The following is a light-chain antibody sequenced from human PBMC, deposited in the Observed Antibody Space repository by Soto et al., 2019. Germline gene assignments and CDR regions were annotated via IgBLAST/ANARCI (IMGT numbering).Light chain of an antibody. CDR2: GVS. Sequence: DIVMTHSPGSLAVSLGERATLSCRASQSVSSKLAWFQQKPGQAPSLLIYGVSTRATGVPVRFSGSGSGTEFTLTVNSLQSEDFAVYYCQQRSNWPPRVTFGQGTRLEIK. V-gene: IGKV3-15*01. CDR1: QSVSSK. J-gene: IGKJ5*01. CDR3: QQRSNWPPRVT.